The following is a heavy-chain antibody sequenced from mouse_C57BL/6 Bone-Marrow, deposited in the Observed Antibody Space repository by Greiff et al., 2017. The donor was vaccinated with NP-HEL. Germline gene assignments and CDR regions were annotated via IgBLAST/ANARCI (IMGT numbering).Heavy chain of an antibody. J-gene: IGHJ3*01. CDR2: FPPYNDDT. V-gene: IGHV1-47*01. D-gene: IGHD1-1*01. Sequence: VQLQQSGAELVKPGASVTISCKASGYTFTTYPLEWMKQHHGKSLEWIGNFPPYNDDTNYTETFKSKSTLTVDKSSSKAYMQLNSLTSEDSAVYYCARVGYDGSTFAYWRQGTLVTVSA. CDR3: ARVGYDGSTFAY. CDR1: GYTFTTYP.